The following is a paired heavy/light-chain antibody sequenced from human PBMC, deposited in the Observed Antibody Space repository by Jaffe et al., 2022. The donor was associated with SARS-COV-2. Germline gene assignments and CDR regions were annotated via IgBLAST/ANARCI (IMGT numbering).Heavy chain of an antibody. J-gene: IGHJ6*02. CDR1: GGSITSSPYY. Sequence: QLQLHESGPGLVKPSETLSLTCTVSGGSITSSPYYWAWIRQPPGKGLEWIGGLFSSGSAFYTPSLKSRVTISVDTTKNQFSLKLTSVTAADTAVYYCAATWDYLWGSYRPTPHYSDFHMDVWGQGTTVTVSS. CDR3: AATWDYLWGSYRPTPHYSDFHMDV. CDR2: LFSSGSA. V-gene: IGHV4-39*07. D-gene: IGHD3-16*02.
Light chain of an antibody. CDR1: NSNIGGNT. V-gene: IGLV1-44*01. Sequence: QSVLTQSPSASGTPGQRVTISCSGSNSNIGGNTVNWFQQLPGAAPKLFVYNNNQRPSGVPDRFFGSKSGTSASLAISGLQSEDEADYYCSAWDDSLNGVVFGGGTKLTVL. CDR2: NNN. J-gene: IGLJ2*01. CDR3: SAWDDSLNGVV.